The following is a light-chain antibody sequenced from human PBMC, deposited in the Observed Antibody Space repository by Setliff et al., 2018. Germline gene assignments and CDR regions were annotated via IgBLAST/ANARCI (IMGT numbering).Light chain of an antibody. V-gene: IGLV2-8*01. CDR3: SSYGGNNNVI. J-gene: IGLJ2*01. CDR2: DVS. Sequence: SALAQPPSASGSPGQSVTISCTGTRSDVGGYNYVSWYQQHPGKAPKLVIYDVSKRPSGVPDRFSGAKSGNTASLTVSGLQAEAEADYFCSSYGGNNNVIFGGGTK. CDR1: RSDVGGYNY.